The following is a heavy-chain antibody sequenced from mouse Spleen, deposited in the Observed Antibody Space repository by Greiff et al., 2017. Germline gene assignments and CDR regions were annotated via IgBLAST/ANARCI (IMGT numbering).Heavy chain of an antibody. CDR1: GYAFSSYW. J-gene: IGHJ1*03. Sequence: QVQLQQSGAELVKPGASVKISCKASGYAFSSYWMNWVKQRPGKGLEWIGQIYPGDGDTNYNGKFKGKATLTADKSSSTAYMQLSSLTSEDSAVYFCASPDYYGSSDYWYFDVWGTGTTVTVSS. V-gene: IGHV1-80*01. CDR2: IYPGDGDT. D-gene: IGHD1-1*01. CDR3: ASPDYYGSSDYWYFDV.